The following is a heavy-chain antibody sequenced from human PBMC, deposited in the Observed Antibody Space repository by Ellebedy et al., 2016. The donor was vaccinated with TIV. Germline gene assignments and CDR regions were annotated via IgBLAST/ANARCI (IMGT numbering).Heavy chain of an antibody. CDR3: ARTRPWLDDAFDI. V-gene: IGHV1-18*01. J-gene: IGHJ3*02. CDR2: ISAYNGNT. D-gene: IGHD3-22*01. CDR1: GGTFSSYA. Sequence: ASVKVSCKASGGTFSSYAISWVRQAPGQGLEWMGWISAYNGNTNYAQKLQGRVTITTDTSTSTAYMELRSLRSDDTAVYYCARTRPWLDDAFDIWGQGTMVTVSS.